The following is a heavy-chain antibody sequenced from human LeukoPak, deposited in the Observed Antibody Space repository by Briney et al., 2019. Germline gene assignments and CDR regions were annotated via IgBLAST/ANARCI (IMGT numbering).Heavy chain of an antibody. CDR3: ARSRITMVRGVFNWFDP. Sequence: ASVNVSCKASGYTFTVYYMHWVRQAPGQGLEWMGWINPNSGGTNYAQKFQGRVTMTRDTSISTAYMELSRLRSDDTAVYYCARSRITMVRGVFNWFDPWGQGTLVTVSS. J-gene: IGHJ5*02. V-gene: IGHV1-2*02. CDR2: INPNSGGT. CDR1: GYTFTVYY. D-gene: IGHD3-10*01.